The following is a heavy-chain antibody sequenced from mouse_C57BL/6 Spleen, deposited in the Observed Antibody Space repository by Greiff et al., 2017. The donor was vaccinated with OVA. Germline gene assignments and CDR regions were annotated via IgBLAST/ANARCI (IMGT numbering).Heavy chain of an antibody. J-gene: IGHJ3*01. Sequence: EVQRVESGPELVKPGASVKIPCKASGYTFTDYNMDWVKQSHGKSLEWIGDINPNNGGTIYNQKFKGKATLTVDKSSSTAYMELRSLTSEDTAVYYCARRGYGAWFAYWGQGTLVTVSA. D-gene: IGHD1-2*01. CDR2: INPNNGGT. CDR3: ARRGYGAWFAY. V-gene: IGHV1-18*01. CDR1: GYTFTDYN.